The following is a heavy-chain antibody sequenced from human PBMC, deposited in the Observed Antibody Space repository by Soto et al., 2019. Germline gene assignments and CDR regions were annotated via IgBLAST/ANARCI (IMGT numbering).Heavy chain of an antibody. Sequence: PSETLSLTCAVSGFFISSGNYWGWIRKPPGKGPEWIGSIFHGGNTYYNPSLKSRVTISVDMSKNQFSLKLNPVTAADTAVYYCARARWYDAFDVWGQGTVVTVSS. CDR3: ARARWYDAFDV. CDR2: IFHGGNT. CDR1: GFFISSGNY. D-gene: IGHD2-15*01. J-gene: IGHJ3*01. V-gene: IGHV4-38-2*01.